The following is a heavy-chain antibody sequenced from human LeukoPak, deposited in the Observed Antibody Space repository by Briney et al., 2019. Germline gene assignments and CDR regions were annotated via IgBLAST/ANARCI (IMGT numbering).Heavy chain of an antibody. CDR3: ARVGYYDILTGYYYYGMDV. D-gene: IGHD3-9*01. CDR2: IYYSGST. V-gene: IGHV4-31*03. J-gene: IGHJ6*02. Sequence: SETLSLTCTVSGGSISSGGYYWSWIRQHPGKGLEWIGYIYYSGSTYYNPFLKSRVTISVDTSKNQFSLKLSSVTAADTAVYYCARVGYYDILTGYYYYGMDVWGQGTTVTVSS. CDR1: GGSISSGGYY.